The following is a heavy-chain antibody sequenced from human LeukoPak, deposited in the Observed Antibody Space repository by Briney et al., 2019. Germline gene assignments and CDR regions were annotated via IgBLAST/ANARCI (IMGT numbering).Heavy chain of an antibody. D-gene: IGHD3-3*01. CDR2: INAGNGNT. V-gene: IGHV1-3*01. CDR3: ARDRTRRITIFGVVTALDY. J-gene: IGHJ4*02. Sequence: ASVKVSCKASGYTFTSYAMHWVRQAPGQRLEWMGWINAGNGNTKYSQKFQGRVTITRDTSASTAYMELSSLRSEDTAVYYCARDRTRRITIFGVVTALDYWGQGTLVTVSS. CDR1: GYTFTSYA.